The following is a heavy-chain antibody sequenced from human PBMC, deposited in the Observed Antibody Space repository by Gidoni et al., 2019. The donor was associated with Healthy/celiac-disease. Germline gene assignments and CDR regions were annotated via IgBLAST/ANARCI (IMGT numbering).Heavy chain of an antibody. CDR1: GFTFSSYA. CDR2: ISYDGSNK. CDR3: ARDQPAARFPPDLYYYYGMDV. J-gene: IGHJ6*02. V-gene: IGHV3-30*01. Sequence: QVQLVESGGGVVQPGRSLRLSCAATGFTFSSYAMPWVRQAPGKGLEWVAVISYDGSNKYYADSVKGRFTISRDNSKNTLYLQMNSLRAEDTAVYYCARDQPAARFPPDLYYYYGMDVWGQGTTVTVSS. D-gene: IGHD6-6*01.